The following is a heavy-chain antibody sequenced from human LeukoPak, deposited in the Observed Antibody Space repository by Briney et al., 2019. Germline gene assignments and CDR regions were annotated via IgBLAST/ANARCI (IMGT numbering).Heavy chain of an antibody. J-gene: IGHJ4*02. CDR3: ASEDSSAYYSFHC. CDR1: GFTFDDYG. D-gene: IGHD3-22*01. CDR2: IKQDGNEK. Sequence: PGGSLRLSCAASGFTFDDYGMSWVRQAPGKGLEWVANIKQDGNEKYYVDSVKGRFTISRDNAKNSLYLQMNSLRAEDTAMYYCASEDSSAYYSFHCWGQGTLVTVSS. V-gene: IGHV3-7*01.